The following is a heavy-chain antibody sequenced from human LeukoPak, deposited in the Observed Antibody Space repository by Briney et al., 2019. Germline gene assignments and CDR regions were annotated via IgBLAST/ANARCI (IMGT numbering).Heavy chain of an antibody. CDR1: GFTFSTYG. CDR2: VRYDGSKK. CDR3: ARDSGGRGWFDP. D-gene: IGHD2-15*01. Sequence: PGGSLRLSCAASGFTFSTYGMHWVRQAPGKGLEWVAFVRYDGSKKYYTNSVKGRFTISRDNSKNTLYLQMNSLRAEDTAVYYCARDSGGRGWFDPWGQGTLVTVSS. J-gene: IGHJ5*02. V-gene: IGHV3-30*02.